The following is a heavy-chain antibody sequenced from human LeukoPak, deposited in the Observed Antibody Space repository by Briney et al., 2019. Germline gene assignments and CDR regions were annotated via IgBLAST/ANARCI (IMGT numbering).Heavy chain of an antibody. CDR3: TTDRPTFWSGYYSQGEFDY. CDR2: ISSSGSTI. Sequence: GGSLRLSCAASGFTSSDYYMSWIRQAPGKGLEWVSYISSSGSTIYYADSVKGRFTISRDNAKNSLYLQMNSLKTEDTAVYYCTTDRPTFWSGYYSQGEFDYWGQGTLVTVSS. J-gene: IGHJ4*02. D-gene: IGHD3-3*01. CDR1: GFTSSDYY. V-gene: IGHV3-11*01.